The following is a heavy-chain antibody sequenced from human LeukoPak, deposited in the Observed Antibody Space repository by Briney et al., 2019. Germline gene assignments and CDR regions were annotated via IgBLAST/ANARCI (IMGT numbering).Heavy chain of an antibody. J-gene: IGHJ4*02. D-gene: IGHD3-22*01. Sequence: SETLSLTCTVSGGSISSSSYYWGWIRQPPGKGLEWIGSICYSGSTYYNPSLKSRVTISVDTSKNQFSLKLSSVTAADTAVYYCAGETERGYYDSSGYCFDYWGQGTLVTVSS. CDR3: AGETERGYYDSSGYCFDY. V-gene: IGHV4-39*07. CDR1: GGSISSSSYY. CDR2: ICYSGST.